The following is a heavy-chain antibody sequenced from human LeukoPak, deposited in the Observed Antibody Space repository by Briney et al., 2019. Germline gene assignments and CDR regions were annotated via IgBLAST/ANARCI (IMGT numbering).Heavy chain of an antibody. CDR1: GYTFTYQV. Sequence: SLKVFCTVSGYTFTYQVISWVRQAPGQGLDWIASIIPYNGPTHYAAKYQDRVIMTTDTSTSTAYMELRSLTFDDTAVYYCAREAQQVFFDYWGQGTLVTVSS. J-gene: IGHJ4*02. V-gene: IGHV1-18*01. D-gene: IGHD6-13*01. CDR3: AREAQQVFFDY. CDR2: IIPYNGPT.